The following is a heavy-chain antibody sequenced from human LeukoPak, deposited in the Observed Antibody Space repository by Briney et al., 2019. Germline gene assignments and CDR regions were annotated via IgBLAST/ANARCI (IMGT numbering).Heavy chain of an antibody. CDR2: ISGSGGST. D-gene: IGHD6-19*01. V-gene: IGHV3-23*01. J-gene: IGHJ3*02. CDR3: AKDPHGQWLPSGAFDI. Sequence: GGSLRLSCAASGFTFSSYAMSWVRQAPGKGLERVSAISGSGGSTYYADSVKGRFTISRDNSKNTLYLQMNSLRAEDTAVYYCAKDPHGQWLPSGAFDIWGQETMVTVSS. CDR1: GFTFSSYA.